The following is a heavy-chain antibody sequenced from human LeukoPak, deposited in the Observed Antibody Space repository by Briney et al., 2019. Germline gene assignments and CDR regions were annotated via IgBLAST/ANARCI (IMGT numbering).Heavy chain of an antibody. Sequence: ASVKVSCKASGYTFTSYGISWVRQAPGQGLEWMGWISAYNGNTNYAQKLQGRVTMTTDTSTSTAYMELRSLRSDDTAVYYCARGEGDFWSGYRFDYWGQGTLVTVSS. CDR2: ISAYNGNT. V-gene: IGHV1-18*01. CDR3: ARGEGDFWSGYRFDY. J-gene: IGHJ4*02. D-gene: IGHD3-3*01. CDR1: GYTFTSYG.